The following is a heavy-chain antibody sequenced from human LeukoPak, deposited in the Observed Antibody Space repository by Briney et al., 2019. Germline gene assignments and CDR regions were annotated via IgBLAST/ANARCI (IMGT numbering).Heavy chain of an antibody. J-gene: IGHJ6*03. CDR3: AREESQEVTCYDVLTGETSNSYYYYYMDV. CDR2: ISPYNGDT. Sequence: ASVKVSCKASGYTFTKYAISWVRQAPGQGLEWMGWISPYNGDTNYPHKLQGRVTMTADTSTSTASMELRSLRSDDTAVYYCAREESQEVTCYDVLTGETSNSYYYYYMDVWGKGTTVTVSS. CDR1: GYTFTKYA. V-gene: IGHV1-18*01. D-gene: IGHD3-9*01.